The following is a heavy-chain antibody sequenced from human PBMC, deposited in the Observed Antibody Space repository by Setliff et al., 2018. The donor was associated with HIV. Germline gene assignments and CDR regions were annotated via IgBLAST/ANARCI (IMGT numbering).Heavy chain of an antibody. CDR3: AKGRPYYYYYMDV. Sequence: SETLSLTCTVSGGSISSHYWSWIRRPPGKGLEWIGFGHHSGTFSYNPSLNSRFTISIDTSKNQFSLKATSVTAEDTAVYYCAKGRPYYYYYMDVWGKGTTVTVSS. CDR1: GGSISSHY. J-gene: IGHJ6*03. V-gene: IGHV4-59*08. CDR2: GHHSGTF.